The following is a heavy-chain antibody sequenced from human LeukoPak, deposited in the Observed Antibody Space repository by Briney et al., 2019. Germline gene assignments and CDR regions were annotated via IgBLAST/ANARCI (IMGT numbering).Heavy chain of an antibody. CDR1: GFTFSSYN. CDR2: ITTSGSII. V-gene: IGHV3-48*04. J-gene: IGHJ4*02. Sequence: PGGSLRLSCAASGFTFSSYNMNWVRQAPGKGLEWISYITTSGSIIYYADSVKGRFTISRDNAKNSLYLQMSSLRVEDTAVYYCARYYYDSSGYYYALDYWGQGALVTVSS. D-gene: IGHD3-22*01. CDR3: ARYYYDSSGYYYALDY.